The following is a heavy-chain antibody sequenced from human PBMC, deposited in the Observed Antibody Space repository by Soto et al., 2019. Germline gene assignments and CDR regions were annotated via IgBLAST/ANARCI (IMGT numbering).Heavy chain of an antibody. Sequence: GGSLRLSCAASGFTFSSYWMHWVRQAPGKGLEWVSRVDHDGSGTSLADSVKGRFSVSRDNAMNTLYLQMNSLRAEDTALYYCVRDMRFITDPTFDYWGQGILVTVSS. CDR1: GFTFSSYW. V-gene: IGHV3-74*01. J-gene: IGHJ4*02. D-gene: IGHD3-16*01. CDR2: VDHDGSGT. CDR3: VRDMRFITDPTFDY.